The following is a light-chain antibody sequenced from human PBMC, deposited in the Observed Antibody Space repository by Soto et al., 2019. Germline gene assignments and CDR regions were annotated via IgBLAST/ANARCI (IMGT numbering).Light chain of an antibody. CDR3: AAWDDSLNAVV. J-gene: IGLJ2*01. V-gene: IGLV1-44*01. Sequence: QSVLTQPPSVSGTPGHKVSISCSGSTSNLGGNTVNWYQQLPGTAPKLRIYTNNQRPSGVADRFSGSKSGTSASLAISGLRSEDEADFYCAAWDDSLNAVVFGGGTKLTVL. CDR1: TSNLGGNT. CDR2: TNN.